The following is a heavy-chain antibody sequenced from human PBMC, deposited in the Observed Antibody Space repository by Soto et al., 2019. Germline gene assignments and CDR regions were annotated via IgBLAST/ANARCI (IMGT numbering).Heavy chain of an antibody. CDR1: GFTFSSYG. Sequence: GGSLRLSCAASGFTFSSYGMHWVRQAPGKGLEWVAVIWYDGSNKYYADSVKGRFTISRDNSKNTLYLQMNSLRAEDTAVYYCARACRWGVAAPEVDYYYYYMDVWGKGTTVTVSS. CDR2: IWYDGSNK. V-gene: IGHV3-33*01. D-gene: IGHD6-25*01. J-gene: IGHJ6*03. CDR3: ARACRWGVAAPEVDYYYYYMDV.